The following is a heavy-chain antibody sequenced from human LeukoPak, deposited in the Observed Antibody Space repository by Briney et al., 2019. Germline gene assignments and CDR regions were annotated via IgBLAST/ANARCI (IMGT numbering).Heavy chain of an antibody. CDR1: GSTFTSRG. V-gene: IGHV1-18*01. CDR3: ARAATVTTADY. J-gene: IGHJ4*02. CDR2: ISAYKGNT. D-gene: IGHD4-17*01. Sequence: ASVKVSCNAFGSTFTSRGFSCVRQAPGQGLEWMGWISAYKGNTNYVQKFQGRVTMTTDTSTSTAYMELRSLRSDDTAVYYCARAATVTTADYWGQGTLVTVSS.